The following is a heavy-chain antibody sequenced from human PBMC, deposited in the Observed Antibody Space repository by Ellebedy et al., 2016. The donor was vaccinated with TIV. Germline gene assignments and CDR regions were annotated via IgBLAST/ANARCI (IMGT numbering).Heavy chain of an antibody. CDR1: GFTFSSYW. CDR2: ISSSSSYI. V-gene: IGHV3-21*01. Sequence: GESLKISCAASGFTFSSYWMSWVRQAPGKGLESVSSISSSSSYIYYADSVKGRFTISRDNAKNSLYLQMNSLRAEDTAVYYCAGDGYNIDTWGQGTLVTVSS. D-gene: IGHD5-24*01. CDR3: AGDGYNIDT. J-gene: IGHJ4*02.